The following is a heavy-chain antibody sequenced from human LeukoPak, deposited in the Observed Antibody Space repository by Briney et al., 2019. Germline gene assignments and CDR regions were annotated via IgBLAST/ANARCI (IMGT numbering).Heavy chain of an antibody. D-gene: IGHD3-16*01. V-gene: IGHV3-53*01. CDR1: GFTVSSNF. Sequence: GGSLRLSCAASGFTVSSNFLSWVRQPPGKGLEWVSDIYSGGSTYYADSVKGRFTISRDNSKNTLYLQMNSLRVEDTAVYFCAPRGSVIGDLYMAYWGQGTLVTVSS. CDR3: APRGSVIGDLYMAY. J-gene: IGHJ4*02. CDR2: IYSGGST.